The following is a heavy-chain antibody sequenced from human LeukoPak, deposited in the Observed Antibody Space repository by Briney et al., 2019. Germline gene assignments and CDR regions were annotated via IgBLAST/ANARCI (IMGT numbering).Heavy chain of an antibody. D-gene: IGHD2-2*01. V-gene: IGHV3-23*01. Sequence: PGGSLRLSCAASGFTLSSYAMSWVRQAPGKGLEWVSAISGSGGSTYYADSVKGRFTISRDNSKNTLYLQMNSLRAEDTAVYYCAKDNRRYCSSTSCLTTIDYWGQGTLVTVSS. CDR2: ISGSGGST. J-gene: IGHJ4*02. CDR3: AKDNRRYCSSTSCLTTIDY. CDR1: GFTLSSYA.